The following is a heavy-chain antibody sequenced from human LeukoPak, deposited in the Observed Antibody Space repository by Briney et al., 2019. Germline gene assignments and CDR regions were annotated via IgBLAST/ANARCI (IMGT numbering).Heavy chain of an antibody. Sequence: SETLSLTCTVSDSSITNTYYWAWFRQPPGKGGEWIATVFRLETVRTFYNPSLESRVTISLDPSQNQFSLNLTSVTAADTALYFCARVLHAPYLNDAWGQGALVAVAS. D-gene: IGHD2-8*01. CDR3: ARVLHAPYLNDA. V-gene: IGHV4-38-2*02. CDR1: DSSITNTYY. CDR2: VFRLETVRT. J-gene: IGHJ5*02.